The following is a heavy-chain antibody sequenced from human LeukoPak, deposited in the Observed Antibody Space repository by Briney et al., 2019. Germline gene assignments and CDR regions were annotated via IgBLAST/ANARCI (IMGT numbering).Heavy chain of an antibody. CDR3: VRDGYSYGFMLAFDI. D-gene: IGHD5-18*01. CDR2: INSDGSST. Sequence: PGGSLRLSCAASGFTFSGYWMHWVRQAPGKGLVWVSRINSDGSSTSYADSVKGRFTISRDSVKNTLYLQMNSLRAEDTAVYYCVRDGYSYGFMLAFDIWGLGTRATVSS. V-gene: IGHV3-74*01. J-gene: IGHJ3*02. CDR1: GFTFSGYW.